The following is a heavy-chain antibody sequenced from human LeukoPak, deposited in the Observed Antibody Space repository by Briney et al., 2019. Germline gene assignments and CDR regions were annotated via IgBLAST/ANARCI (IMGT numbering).Heavy chain of an antibody. J-gene: IGHJ4*02. V-gene: IGHV1-8*01. D-gene: IGHD4-23*01. CDR1: GYTFTNFD. Sequence: ASVKVSCKASGYTFTNFDIIWVRQATGQGLEWMGWMSPNSGNTVYAQKFQGRVTMTSSTSISTAYMELSSLRSEDPAVYYCARNYCGLNYWGQGTLVTVSS. CDR3: ARNYCGLNY. CDR2: MSPNSGNT.